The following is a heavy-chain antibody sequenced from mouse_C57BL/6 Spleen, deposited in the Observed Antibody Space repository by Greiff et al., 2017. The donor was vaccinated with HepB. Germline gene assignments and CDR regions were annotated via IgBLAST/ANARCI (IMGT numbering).Heavy chain of an antibody. J-gene: IGHJ4*01. V-gene: IGHV1-69*01. CDR1: GYTFTSYW. CDR2: IDPSDSYT. CDR3: ARGNGYYWMDY. Sequence: VQLQESGAELVMPGASVKLSCKASGYTFTSYWMHWVKQRPGQGLEWIGEIDPSDSYTNYNQKFKGKSTLTVDKSSSTAYMQRSSLTSEDSAVYYCARGNGYYWMDYWGQGTSVTVSS. D-gene: IGHD2-3*01.